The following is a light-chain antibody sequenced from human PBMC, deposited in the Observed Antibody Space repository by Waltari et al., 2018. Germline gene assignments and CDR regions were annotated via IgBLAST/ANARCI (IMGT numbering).Light chain of an antibody. J-gene: IGLJ2*01. Sequence: QPVLTQPPSVSAAAGQKVTISCSGSSSNVGENYVAWYQHLPRTAPRLLIYGNNIRPSGSPARVPGSKAGTSATLGITGRQTGYEADYYRVTWDSSLSVVVFGGGTKLTVL. CDR3: VTWDSSLSVVV. CDR2: GNN. CDR1: SSNVGENY. V-gene: IGLV1-51*02.